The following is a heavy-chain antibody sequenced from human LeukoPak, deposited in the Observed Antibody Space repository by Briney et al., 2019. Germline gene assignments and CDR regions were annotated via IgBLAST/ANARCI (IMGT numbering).Heavy chain of an antibody. D-gene: IGHD6-13*01. Sequence: NPSETLSLTCTVSGGSISSSSYYWGWIRQPPGKGLEWIGSIYYSGSTYYNPSLKSRVTISVDTSKNQFSLKLSSVTAADTAVYYCARLPIAAAERNAFDIWGQGTMVTVSS. CDR1: GGSISSSSYY. CDR2: IYYSGST. J-gene: IGHJ3*02. CDR3: ARLPIAAAERNAFDI. V-gene: IGHV4-39*07.